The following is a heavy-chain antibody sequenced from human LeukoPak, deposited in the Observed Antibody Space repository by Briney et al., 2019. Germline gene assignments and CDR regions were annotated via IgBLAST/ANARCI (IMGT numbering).Heavy chain of an antibody. CDR3: ARDWGGYCSGGSCYSLATGWFDP. V-gene: IGHV3-21*01. J-gene: IGHJ5*02. Sequence: GGSLRLSCAASGFTFSSYSMNWVRQAPGKGLEWVSSISSSSYIYYADSVKGRFTISRDNAKNSLYLQMNSLRAEDTAVYYCARDWGGYCSGGSCYSLATGWFDPWGQGTLVTVSS. D-gene: IGHD2-15*01. CDR2: ISSSSYI. CDR1: GFTFSSYS.